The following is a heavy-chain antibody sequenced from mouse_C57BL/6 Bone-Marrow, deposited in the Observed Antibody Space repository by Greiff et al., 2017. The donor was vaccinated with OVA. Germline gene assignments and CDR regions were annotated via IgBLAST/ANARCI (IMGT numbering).Heavy chain of an antibody. Sequence: VQLQQSVAELVRPGASVKLSCTASGFNIKNTYMPWVKQRPEQGLEWIGRIDPANGNTKYAPKFQGKATITADTSSNTAYLQLSSLTSEDTAICYCGIYYDCGGYWGQGTTLTVSS. D-gene: IGHD2-4*01. CDR1: GFNIKNTY. V-gene: IGHV14-3*01. J-gene: IGHJ2*01. CDR3: GIYYDCGGY. CDR2: IDPANGNT.